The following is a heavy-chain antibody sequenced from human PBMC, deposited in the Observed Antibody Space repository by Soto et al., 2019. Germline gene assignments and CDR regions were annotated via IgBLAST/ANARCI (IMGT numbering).Heavy chain of an antibody. D-gene: IGHD6-19*01. Sequence: GGSLRLSCAASGFTSSRYSMNWVRQAPGKGLEWVSYISSSSSTIYYADSVKGRFTISRDNAKNSLYLQMNSLRAEDTAVYYCARDVVAVAGTTYYYYGMDVWGQGTTVTVSS. CDR2: ISSSSSTI. CDR3: ARDVVAVAGTTYYYYGMDV. CDR1: GFTSSRYS. V-gene: IGHV3-48*01. J-gene: IGHJ6*02.